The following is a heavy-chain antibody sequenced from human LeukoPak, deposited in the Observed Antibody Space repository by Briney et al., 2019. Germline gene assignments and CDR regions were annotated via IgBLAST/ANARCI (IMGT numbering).Heavy chain of an antibody. CDR2: IHYSGST. CDR3: ARHRGYSYGYVSL. CDR1: LDSIRSSSYY. D-gene: IGHD5-18*01. J-gene: IGHJ4*02. Sequence: SETLSLTCTVSLDSIRSSSYYWGWIRQPPGKGLEWIGSIHYSGSTYYNPSLKSRVTISVDTSKNQFSLKLSSVTAADTAVYYCARHRGYSYGYVSLWGQGTLVTVSS. V-gene: IGHV4-39*01.